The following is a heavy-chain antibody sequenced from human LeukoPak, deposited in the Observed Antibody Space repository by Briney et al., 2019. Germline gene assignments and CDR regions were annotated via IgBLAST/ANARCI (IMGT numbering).Heavy chain of an antibody. V-gene: IGHV4-34*01. Sequence: PSETLSLTCAVYGGSFRGYYWSWIRQPPGKGLEWIGEINHSGSTNYNPSLKSRVTISVDTSKNQFSLKLSSVTAADTAVYYCARGVRWIAVAGHFDYWGQGTLVTVSS. D-gene: IGHD6-19*01. CDR2: INHSGST. CDR3: ARGVRWIAVAGHFDY. J-gene: IGHJ4*02. CDR1: GGSFRGYY.